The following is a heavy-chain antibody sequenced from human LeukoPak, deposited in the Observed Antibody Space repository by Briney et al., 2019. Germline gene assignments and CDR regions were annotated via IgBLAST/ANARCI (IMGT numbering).Heavy chain of an antibody. CDR2: IYYSGGT. Sequence: SETLSLTCTVSGGSISSYYWSWIRQPPGKGLEWIGYIYYSGGTNYNPSLKSRVTISVDTSKNQFSLKLSSVTAADTAVYYCARGYSNYVYYFDYWGQGTLVTVSS. V-gene: IGHV4-59*01. CDR1: GGSISSYY. J-gene: IGHJ4*02. D-gene: IGHD4-4*01. CDR3: ARGYSNYVYYFDY.